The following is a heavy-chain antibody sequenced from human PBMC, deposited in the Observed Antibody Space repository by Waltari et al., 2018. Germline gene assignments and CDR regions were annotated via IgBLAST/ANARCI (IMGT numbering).Heavy chain of an antibody. J-gene: IGHJ6*02. Sequence: QVQLQQWGAGLLKPSETLSLTCAVYGGPFSGYYWSWIRQPPGKGLEWIGEINHSGSTNYNPSLKSRVTISVDTSKNQFSLKLSSVTAADTAVYYCARLRIAAAGNIRSAYYYYYYGMDVWGQGTTVTVSS. CDR3: ARLRIAAAGNIRSAYYYYYYGMDV. CDR2: INHSGST. D-gene: IGHD6-13*01. CDR1: GGPFSGYY. V-gene: IGHV4-34*01.